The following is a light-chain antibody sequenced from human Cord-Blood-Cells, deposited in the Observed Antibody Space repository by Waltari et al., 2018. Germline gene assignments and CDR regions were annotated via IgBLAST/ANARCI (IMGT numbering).Light chain of an antibody. V-gene: IGLV2-14*03. CDR2: DVS. CDR3: SSYTSSSTLGM. CDR1: SSDVGGYNY. J-gene: IGLJ3*02. Sequence: QSALTQPASVSGSPGQSITISCTGTSSDVGGYNYVSWYQQHPGKAPKLMIYDVSNRPSGVSNRFSGSKSGNTASRTISGLQAEDEADYYCSSYTSSSTLGMFGGGTKLTVL.